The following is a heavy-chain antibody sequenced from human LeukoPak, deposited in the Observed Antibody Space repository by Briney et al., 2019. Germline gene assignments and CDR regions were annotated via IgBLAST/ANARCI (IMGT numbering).Heavy chain of an antibody. CDR2: INPNSGGT. D-gene: IGHD6-13*01. J-gene: IGHJ4*02. CDR1: GYTFTGYY. CDR3: AGSSSWFQYYFDY. V-gene: IGHV1-2*02. Sequence: GASVTVSCKASGYTFTGYYMHWVRHAPGQGLEWMGWINPNSGGTNYAQKFQGRVTMTRDTSISTAYMELSRLRSDDTAVYYCAGSSSWFQYYFDYWGQGTLVTVSS.